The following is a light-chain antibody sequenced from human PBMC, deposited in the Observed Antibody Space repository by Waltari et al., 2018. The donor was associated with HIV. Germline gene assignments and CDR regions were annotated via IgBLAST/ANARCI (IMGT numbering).Light chain of an antibody. Sequence: QSVLTQPPSVSGAPGQRVTIPCTGSKSNIGAGYNVHWYQQLPGTSTKHLTDGNPKRPSGCPGRVSGSKSGTSASLAITGLQAEDEADYYCQSYDSSLSTYVFGTGTKVTVL. CDR3: QSYDSSLSTYV. V-gene: IGLV1-40*01. J-gene: IGLJ1*01. CDR2: GNP. CDR1: KSNIGAGYN.